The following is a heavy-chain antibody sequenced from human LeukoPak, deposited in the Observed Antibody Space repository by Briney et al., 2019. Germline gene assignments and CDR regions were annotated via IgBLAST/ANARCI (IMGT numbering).Heavy chain of an antibody. D-gene: IGHD2-15*01. CDR3: ARGGYDHGFDI. CDR1: GFTFNTYW. CDR2: IDNDGSDT. Sequence: PGGSLRLSCAASGFTFNTYWFHWVRQAPGKGLVCVSRIDNDGSDTIYADSVRGRFTISRDNAKSTLYLQLNSLNAEDTAVYYCARGGYDHGFDIWGPGTMVTVSS. V-gene: IGHV3-74*01. J-gene: IGHJ3*02.